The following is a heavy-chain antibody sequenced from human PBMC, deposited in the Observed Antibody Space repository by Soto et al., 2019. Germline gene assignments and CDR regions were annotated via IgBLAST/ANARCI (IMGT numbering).Heavy chain of an antibody. CDR1: GFTVSDYH. CDR3: AREGAYGRLYWFDP. Sequence: QVQLVESGGGLVNPGGSLRLSCAASGFTVSDYHMSWIRQAPGKGLEWISYISGSNSYTKYADSVKGRFTISRDNAKNSLFLQMDSLRAEDTAVYYCAREGAYGRLYWFDPWGQGTLVTVSS. V-gene: IGHV3-11*06. CDR2: ISGSNSYT. J-gene: IGHJ5*02. D-gene: IGHD3-16*01.